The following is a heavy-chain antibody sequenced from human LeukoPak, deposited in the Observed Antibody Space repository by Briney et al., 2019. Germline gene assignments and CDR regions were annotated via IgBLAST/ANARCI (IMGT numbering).Heavy chain of an antibody. V-gene: IGHV3-7*01. Sequence: GGFLRLSCAASGFTFSSYWMSWVRQAPGKGLEWVANIKQDGSEKYYVDSVKGRFTISRDNAKNSLYLQMNSLRAEDTAVYYCAREPPYYYDSSGYGGYFDYWGQGTLVTVSS. CDR1: GFTFSSYW. CDR2: IKQDGSEK. CDR3: AREPPYYYDSSGYGGYFDY. D-gene: IGHD3-22*01. J-gene: IGHJ4*02.